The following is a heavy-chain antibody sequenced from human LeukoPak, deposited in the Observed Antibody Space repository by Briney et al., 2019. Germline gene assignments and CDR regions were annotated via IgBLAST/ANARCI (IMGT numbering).Heavy chain of an antibody. D-gene: IGHD3-3*01. CDR1: GGSISSYY. CDR2: IYTSGST. J-gene: IGHJ3*02. CDR3: ARGGDDFWSGYPPVAFDI. V-gene: IGHV4-4*07. Sequence: SETLSITCPVSGGSISSYYWSWIRQPAGKGLEWIGRIYTSGSTNYNPSLKSRVTMSVDTSKNQFSLKLSSVTAADTAVYYCARGGDDFWSGYPPVAFDIWGQGTMVTVSS.